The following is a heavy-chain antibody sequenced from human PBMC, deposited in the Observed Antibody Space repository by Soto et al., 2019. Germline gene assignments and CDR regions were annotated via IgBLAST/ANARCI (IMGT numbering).Heavy chain of an antibody. CDR3: VKSRAGDFDY. J-gene: IGHJ4*02. CDR1: GFAFSSSV. CDR2: ITVRGDGT. Sequence: EVQLLESGGDLVQPGGSLRLSCAASGFAFSSSVMGWVRQAPGKGLEWVSTITVRGDGTSYADSVKGRFSISRDNSENTLSLQMNSLRPDDTATYYCVKSRAGDFDYWGQGTLVTASS. V-gene: IGHV3-23*01. D-gene: IGHD6-19*01.